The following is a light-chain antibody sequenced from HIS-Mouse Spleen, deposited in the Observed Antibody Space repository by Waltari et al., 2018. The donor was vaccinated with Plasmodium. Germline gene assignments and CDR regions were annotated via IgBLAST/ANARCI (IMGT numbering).Light chain of an antibody. CDR2: DAS. V-gene: IGKV3-11*01. CDR3: QQRSNWIT. J-gene: IGKJ5*01. Sequence: EIVLTQSLATLSLSPGERDTLSCRARQRVRRYLAWYQQKPGQAPRLLIYDASNRATGIPARFSGSGSGTDFTLTISSLEPEDFAVYYCQQRSNWITFGQGTRLEIK. CDR1: QRVRRY.